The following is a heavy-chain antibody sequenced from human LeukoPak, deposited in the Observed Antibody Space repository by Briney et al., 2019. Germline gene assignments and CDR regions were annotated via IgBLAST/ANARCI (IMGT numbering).Heavy chain of an antibody. J-gene: IGHJ3*02. D-gene: IGHD7-27*01. CDR3: ARGPSWASYAFDI. CDR2: ISSSGNTI. CDR1: GFTFTAYN. Sequence: PGGSLRLSCAASGFTFTAYNMNWVRQAPGKGLEWVSYISSSGNTIYYADSVKGRFTISRDNAKNSLYLQMNSLRAEDTAVYYCARGPSWASYAFDIWGQGTMVTVSS. V-gene: IGHV3-48*04.